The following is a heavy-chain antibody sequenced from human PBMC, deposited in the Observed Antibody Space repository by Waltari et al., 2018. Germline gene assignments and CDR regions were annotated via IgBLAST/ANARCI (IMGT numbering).Heavy chain of an antibody. CDR3: ARDYGSGSYYFGKRDAFDI. V-gene: IGHV1-69*14. Sequence: QVQLVQSGAEVKKPGSSVKVSCKASGGTFSSYAISWVRQATGQGLEWMGGIIPIFGTANYAQKFQGRVTITADKSTSTAYMELSSLRSEDTAVYYCARDYGSGSYYFGKRDAFDIWGQGTMVTVSS. CDR2: IIPIFGTA. J-gene: IGHJ3*02. CDR1: GGTFSSYA. D-gene: IGHD3-10*01.